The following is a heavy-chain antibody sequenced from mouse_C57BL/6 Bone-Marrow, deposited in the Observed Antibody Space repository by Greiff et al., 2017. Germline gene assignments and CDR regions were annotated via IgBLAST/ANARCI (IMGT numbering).Heavy chain of an antibody. CDR3: ARTGYYSYAMDY. CDR1: GYAFTNYL. CDR2: INPGSGGT. Sequence: QVQLQQSGAELVRPGTSVKVSCKASGYAFTNYLIEWVKQRPGQGLEWIGVINPGSGGTNYNEKFKGKDTLTVDKSSSTAYMQLSSLTSEDSAVYWCARTGYYSYAMDYWGQGTSVTVSS. V-gene: IGHV1-54*01. J-gene: IGHJ4*01. D-gene: IGHD2-3*01.